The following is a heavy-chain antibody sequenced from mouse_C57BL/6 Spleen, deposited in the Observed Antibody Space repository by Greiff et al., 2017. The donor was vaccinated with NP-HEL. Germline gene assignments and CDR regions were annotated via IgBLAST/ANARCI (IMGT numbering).Heavy chain of an antibody. CDR3: TRRGAIYYDYEGFAY. J-gene: IGHJ3*01. Sequence: VQLQQSGAELVRPGASVTLSCKASGYTFTDYEMHWVKQTPVHGLEWIGAIDPETGGTAYNQKFKGKAILTADKSSSTAYMELRSLTSEDSAVYYCTRRGAIYYDYEGFAYWGQGTLVTVSA. D-gene: IGHD2-4*01. CDR2: IDPETGGT. V-gene: IGHV1-15*01. CDR1: GYTFTDYE.